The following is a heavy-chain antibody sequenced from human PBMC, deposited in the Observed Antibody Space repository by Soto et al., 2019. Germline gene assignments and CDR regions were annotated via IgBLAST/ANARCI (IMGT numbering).Heavy chain of an antibody. V-gene: IGHV3-23*01. CDR3: AKGLAYGDYARFDY. CDR1: GFTFSSYD. Sequence: PGGSLRLSCAASGFTFSSYDMSWVRQAPGKGLEWVSAISGRGGSTYYADSVKGRFTISRDNSKNTLYLQMNSLRAEDTAVYFCAKGLAYGDYARFDYWSQGTLVTVSS. D-gene: IGHD4-17*01. J-gene: IGHJ4*02. CDR2: ISGRGGST.